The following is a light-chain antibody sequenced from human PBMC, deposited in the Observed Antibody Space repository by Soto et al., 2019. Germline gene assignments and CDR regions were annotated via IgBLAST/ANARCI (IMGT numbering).Light chain of an antibody. CDR1: QSVSSSY. V-gene: IGKV3-15*01. CDR2: GAF. J-gene: IGKJ1*01. Sequence: EFVLTQSPGTLSLSPGERATLSCRASQSVSSSYLAWYQQKPGQAPRLLIYGAFTRATGIPARFSGTGSGTEFTLTISSLQSEDFALYYCQQYNDWPLTFGQGTKVDIK. CDR3: QQYNDWPLT.